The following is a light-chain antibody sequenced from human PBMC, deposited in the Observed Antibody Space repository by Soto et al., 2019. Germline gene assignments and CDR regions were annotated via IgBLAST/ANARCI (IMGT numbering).Light chain of an antibody. CDR2: WAS. V-gene: IGKV4-1*01. J-gene: IGKJ1*01. CDR3: QQYYETPLT. Sequence: DIVMTQSPDSLAASLGERATINCKSSQSLLYDSNNKNYFAWYQQKPGEPPKLLIYWASTRESGVPDRFSGSGSGTDFTLTISSLQAEDVALYYCQQYYETPLTFGQGTKVEIK. CDR1: QSLLYDSNNKNY.